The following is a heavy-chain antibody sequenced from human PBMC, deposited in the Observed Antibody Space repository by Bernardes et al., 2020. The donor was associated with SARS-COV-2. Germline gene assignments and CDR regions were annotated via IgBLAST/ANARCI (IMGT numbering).Heavy chain of an antibody. D-gene: IGHD3-3*01. CDR1: GFILPDYS. CDR2: FGYMGFHI. J-gene: IGHJ6*01. Sequence: GSLILPCPSSGFILPDYSFLWVLHAPGAGLGCVAYFGYMGFHIYYSDSVKGRFVISRDSATNSLYLDLGSLKVEDTDVYYCASFDSGLLERYSGVGVWGQGTTVTVAS. V-gene: IGHV3-21*06. CDR3: ASFDSGLLERYSGVGV.